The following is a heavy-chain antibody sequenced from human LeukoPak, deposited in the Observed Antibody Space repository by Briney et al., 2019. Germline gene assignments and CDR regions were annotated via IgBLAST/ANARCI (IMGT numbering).Heavy chain of an antibody. CDR1: GFTFSSYA. V-gene: IGHV3-23*01. Sequence: PGGSLRLSCAASGFTFSSYAMSWVRQAPGKGLEWVSAISGSGGSTYYADSVKGRFTISRDNSKNTLYLQMNSLRAEDTAVYYCAKQVPDPYCSDTSCYFDYWGQGTLVTVSS. CDR2: ISGSGGST. J-gene: IGHJ4*02. CDR3: AKQVPDPYCSDTSCYFDY. D-gene: IGHD2-2*01.